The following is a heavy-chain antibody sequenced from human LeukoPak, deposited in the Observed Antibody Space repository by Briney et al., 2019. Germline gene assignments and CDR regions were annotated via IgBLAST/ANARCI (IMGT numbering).Heavy chain of an antibody. CDR1: GGSFSGYY. CDR3: ARGRVSGYFGHYFDY. Sequence: SETLSLTCAVYGGSFSGYYWSWIRQPPGKGLEWIGEINHSGSTNYNPSLKSRVTISVDTSKNQFSLKLSSVTAADTAVYYCARGRVSGYFGHYFDYWGQGTLVTVSS. D-gene: IGHD3-22*01. CDR2: INHSGST. V-gene: IGHV4-34*01. J-gene: IGHJ4*02.